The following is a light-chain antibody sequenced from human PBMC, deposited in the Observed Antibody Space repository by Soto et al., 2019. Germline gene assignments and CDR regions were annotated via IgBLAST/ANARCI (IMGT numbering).Light chain of an antibody. Sequence: QSVLTQPRSVSGSPGQSVTISCAGTSSDVGAYNWVSWYQQHPGKVPKLMIYDVSRRPSWVPDRFSGSKSGNTASLTISGLQADDEADYYCCSYAGSYTLVFGGGTKVTVL. CDR3: CSYAGSYTLV. J-gene: IGLJ3*02. V-gene: IGLV2-11*01. CDR1: SSDVGAYNW. CDR2: DVS.